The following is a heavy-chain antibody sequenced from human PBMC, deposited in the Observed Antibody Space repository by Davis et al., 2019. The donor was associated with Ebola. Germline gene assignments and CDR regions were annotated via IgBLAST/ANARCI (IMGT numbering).Heavy chain of an antibody. D-gene: IGHD6-13*01. CDR1: GFTFDDCA. Sequence: SLKISCAASGFTFDDCAMHWVRQAPGKGLEWVAGISWNSGNIGYADSVKGRFTISRDNAKNALYLQMNSLRVEDTALYYCARDMVAAAGGDNWFDPWGQGTLVTVSS. CDR2: ISWNSGNI. V-gene: IGHV3-9*01. J-gene: IGHJ5*02. CDR3: ARDMVAAAGGDNWFDP.